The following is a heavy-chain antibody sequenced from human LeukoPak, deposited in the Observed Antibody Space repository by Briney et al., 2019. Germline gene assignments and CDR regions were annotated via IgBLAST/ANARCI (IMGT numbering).Heavy chain of an antibody. J-gene: IGHJ4*02. D-gene: IGHD3-3*01. CDR1: GFTFSNYA. CDR2: ISGSGTSS. CDR3: AKDAETDFSSGDRFEY. V-gene: IGHV3-23*01. Sequence: GGSLRLSCAASGFTFSNYAMNWVRQAPGEGLEWVSAISGSGTSSYYADSVKGRFTISRDNSKNTLYLQMNILGADDTAVYYCAKDAETDFSSGDRFEYWGQATLVTVS.